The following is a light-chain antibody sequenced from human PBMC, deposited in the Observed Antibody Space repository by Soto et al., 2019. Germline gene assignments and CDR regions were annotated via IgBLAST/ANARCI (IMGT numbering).Light chain of an antibody. Sequence: DIQLTQSPSTLSASVGDRVTITCRASQSISNWLAWYQQKPGTAPNLLLYMASNLESGVPSRFSGSVSGTEFTLTISSLQPDDFATYYCQHYNTYWWTFGQGTKVEIK. J-gene: IGKJ1*01. V-gene: IGKV1-5*03. CDR2: MAS. CDR3: QHYNTYWWT. CDR1: QSISNW.